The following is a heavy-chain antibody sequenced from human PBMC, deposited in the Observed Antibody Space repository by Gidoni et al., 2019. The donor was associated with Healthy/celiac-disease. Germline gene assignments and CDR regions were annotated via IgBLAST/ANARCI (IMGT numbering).Heavy chain of an antibody. J-gene: IGHJ3*01. D-gene: IGHD1-26*01. V-gene: IGHV4-34*01. CDR2: INHSGST. CDR3: ARPWSS. Sequence: GLEWIGEINHSGSTNYNPSLKSRVTISVDTSKNQFSLKLSSVTAADTAVYYCARPWSSWGQGTMVTVSS.